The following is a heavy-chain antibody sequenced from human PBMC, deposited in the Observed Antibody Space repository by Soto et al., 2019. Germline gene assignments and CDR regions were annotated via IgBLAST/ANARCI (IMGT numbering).Heavy chain of an antibody. CDR2: IRGSGDRT. D-gene: IGHD1-1*01. J-gene: IGHJ6*02. CDR1: GFTFSSYA. V-gene: IGHV3-23*01. CDR3: AKQQGPGTPYYYAMDV. Sequence: EVQLLESGGGLVQPGGSLRLSCAASGFTFSSYAMSWVRQAPGKGLEWVSVIRGSGDRTYYADSVKGRFTISRDNSKNTLYMQMNTLRAEETAVYYCAKQQGPGTPYYYAMDVWGQGTTVTVSS.